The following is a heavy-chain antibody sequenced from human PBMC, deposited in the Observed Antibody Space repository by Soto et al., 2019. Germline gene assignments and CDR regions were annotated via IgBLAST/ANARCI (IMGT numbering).Heavy chain of an antibody. CDR2: ISSYNGDT. Sequence: GASVKVSCKASGYTFTRSGISWVRQAPGQGPEWMGWISSYNGDTNYAQTFQGRVTITADESTSTAYMELSSLRSEGTAVYYCARNSERWLQVPYFDYWGQGTLVTVSS. CDR1: GYTFTRSG. D-gene: IGHD5-12*01. J-gene: IGHJ4*02. V-gene: IGHV1-18*01. CDR3: ARNSERWLQVPYFDY.